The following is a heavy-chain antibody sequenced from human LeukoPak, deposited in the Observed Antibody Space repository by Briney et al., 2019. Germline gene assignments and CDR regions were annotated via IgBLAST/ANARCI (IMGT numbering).Heavy chain of an antibody. Sequence: VASVKVSCKASGYTFTSYGISWVRQAPGQGLEWMGWISAYNGNTNYAQKIQGRITMTTDTSTSTAYMELRSLRSDDTAVYYCARLHYYGSGSYPNWFDPWGQGTLVTVSS. D-gene: IGHD3-10*01. CDR1: GYTFTSYG. CDR3: ARLHYYGSGSYPNWFDP. CDR2: ISAYNGNT. J-gene: IGHJ5*02. V-gene: IGHV1-18*01.